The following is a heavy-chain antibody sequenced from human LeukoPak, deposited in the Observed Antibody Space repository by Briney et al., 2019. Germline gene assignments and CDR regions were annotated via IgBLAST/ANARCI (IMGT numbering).Heavy chain of an antibody. CDR3: ARDLGYCPTTGCYQSRFDP. D-gene: IGHD2-2*01. CDR2: IYSSGST. CDR1: GGSISTYF. J-gene: IGHJ5*02. Sequence: PSETLSLTCTVSGGSISTYFWTWIRQPAGKGLEWIGRIYSSGSTNYNPSLESRVTMSLDTSKNQFSLKLSSVIAADTAIYYCARDLGYCPTTGCYQSRFDPWGQGTLVTVSS. V-gene: IGHV4-4*07.